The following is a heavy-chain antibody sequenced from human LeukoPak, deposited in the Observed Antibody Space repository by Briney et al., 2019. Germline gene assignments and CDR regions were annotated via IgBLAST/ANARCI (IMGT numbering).Heavy chain of an antibody. CDR2: IQFDGTAQ. CDR3: ARGNSNGFDV. J-gene: IGHJ3*01. CDR1: GFTFNNYG. V-gene: IGHV3-30*02. D-gene: IGHD1-7*01. Sequence: PGGSLRLSCSASGFTFNNYGMDWVRQAPGKGLEWVAFIQFDGTAQYYADSVKGRFTISRDNSKNTLYLQVNSVRPEDTAVYYCARGNSNGFDVWGQGTMVTVSS.